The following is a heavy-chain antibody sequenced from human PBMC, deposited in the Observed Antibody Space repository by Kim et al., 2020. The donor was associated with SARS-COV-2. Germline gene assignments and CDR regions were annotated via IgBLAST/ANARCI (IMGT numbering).Heavy chain of an antibody. CDR3: ARDSAYYDDSSGLAH. Sequence: SETLSLTCGVYGGSLTGFYWTWIRQSPGKGLEWIGEINQSGTTNTNPSFKSRVSISIDTSKKQFSLHLSSVTAADTAVYFCARDSAYYDDSSGLAHWGPGTLVTVAS. CDR2: INQSGTT. J-gene: IGHJ4*02. V-gene: IGHV4-34*01. D-gene: IGHD3-22*01. CDR1: GGSLTGFY.